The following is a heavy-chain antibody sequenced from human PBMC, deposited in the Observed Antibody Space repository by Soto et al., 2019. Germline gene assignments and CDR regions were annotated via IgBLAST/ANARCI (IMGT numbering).Heavy chain of an antibody. CDR1: GGSFSGYY. CDR2: INHSGST. V-gene: IGHV4-34*01. CDR3: ARGLGTHKYYYGMDA. D-gene: IGHD1-1*01. Sequence: PSETLSLTCAVYGGSFSGYYWSWIRQPPGKGLEWIGEINHSGSTNYNPSLKSRVTISVDTSKNQFSLKLSSVTAADTAVYYCARGLGTHKYYYGMDAWGQGTTVTVSS. J-gene: IGHJ6*02.